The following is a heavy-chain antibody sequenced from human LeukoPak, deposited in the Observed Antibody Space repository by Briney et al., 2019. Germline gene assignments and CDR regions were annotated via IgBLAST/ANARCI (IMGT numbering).Heavy chain of an antibody. J-gene: IGHJ4*02. D-gene: IGHD6-13*01. CDR1: GGSISSGGYY. V-gene: IGHV4-31*03. CDR3: ARTLSSSPSYIDY. CDR2: IYYSGST. Sequence: NPSQTLSLTCTVSGGSISSGGYYWSWIRQHPGKGLEWIGYIYYSGSTYYNPSLKSRVTISVDTSKNQFSLKLSSVTAADTAVYYCARTLSSSPSYIDYWGQGTLVTVSS.